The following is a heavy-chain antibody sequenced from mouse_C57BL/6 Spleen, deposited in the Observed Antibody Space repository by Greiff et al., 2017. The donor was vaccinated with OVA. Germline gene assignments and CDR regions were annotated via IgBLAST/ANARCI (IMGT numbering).Heavy chain of an antibody. V-gene: IGHV10-1*01. J-gene: IGHJ1*03. D-gene: IGHD1-1*01. CDR2: IRSKSNNYAT. CDR1: GFSFNTYA. Sequence: EVQGVESGGGLVQPKGSLKLSCAASGFSFNTYAMNWVRQAPGKGLEWVARIRSKSNNYATYYADSVKDRFTISRDDSESMLYLQMNNLKTEDTAMYYCVRHTYYYGYFDVWGTGTTVTVSS. CDR3: VRHTYYYGYFDV.